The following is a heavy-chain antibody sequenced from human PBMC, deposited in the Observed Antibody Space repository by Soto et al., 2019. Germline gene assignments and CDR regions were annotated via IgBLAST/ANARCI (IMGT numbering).Heavy chain of an antibody. CDR2: ISGSGGST. Sequence: GGSLRLSCAASGFTFSSYAMSRVRQAPGKGLEWVSAISGSGGSTYYAESVKGRFTISRDNSKNTLYLQMNSLRAEDTAVYYYAKGVVVPAAPSQYFDYWGKGTLVPVYS. CDR1: GFTFSSYA. V-gene: IGHV3-23*01. J-gene: IGHJ4*02. D-gene: IGHD2-2*01. CDR3: AKGVVVPAAPSQYFDY.